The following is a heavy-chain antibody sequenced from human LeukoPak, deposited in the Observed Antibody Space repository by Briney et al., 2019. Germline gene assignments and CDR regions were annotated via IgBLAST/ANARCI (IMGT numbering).Heavy chain of an antibody. CDR1: GFTFSSYS. V-gene: IGHV3-21*01. CDR3: ARVRGIVVPDDY. J-gene: IGHJ4*02. D-gene: IGHD2-15*01. Sequence: GRSLRLSCAASGFTFSSYSMNWVRQAPGKGLEGGSSISSSRRYIYYADSVKGRFTIYRDNAKNSLYLQMNSLRAEDTAVYYCARVRGIVVPDDYWGQGTLVTVSS. CDR2: ISSSRRYI.